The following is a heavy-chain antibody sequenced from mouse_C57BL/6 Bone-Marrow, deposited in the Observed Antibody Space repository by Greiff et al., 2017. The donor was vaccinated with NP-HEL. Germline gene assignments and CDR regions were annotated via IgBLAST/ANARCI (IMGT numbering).Heavy chain of an antibody. D-gene: IGHD2-12*01. CDR2: INPSTGGT. CDR1: GYSFTGYY. J-gene: IGHJ3*01. Sequence: EVQLQQSGPELVKPGASVKISCKASGYSFTGYYMHWVKQSSEKSLEWIGEINPSTGGTSYNQKFKGKATLTVDKSSSTAYMQLKSLTSEDSAVYYCARRDYYKAWFAYWGQGTLVTVSA. CDR3: ARRDYYKAWFAY. V-gene: IGHV1-43*01.